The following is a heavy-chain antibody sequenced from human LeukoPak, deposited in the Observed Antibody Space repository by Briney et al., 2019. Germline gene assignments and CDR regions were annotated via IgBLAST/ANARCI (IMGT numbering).Heavy chain of an antibody. V-gene: IGHV4-39*01. CDR2: RYSSGST. Sequence: SETLSLTCTVSGGSISSDFNYWGWIRQPPGKGLEWIGSRYSSGSTYYNPSLKSRVTISADTSKNQFSLKLSSVTAADTAVYYCARQRWQRGPDVVNPFDYWGQGTLVTVSS. D-gene: IGHD5-12*01. CDR1: GGSISSDFNY. CDR3: ARQRWQRGPDVVNPFDY. J-gene: IGHJ4*02.